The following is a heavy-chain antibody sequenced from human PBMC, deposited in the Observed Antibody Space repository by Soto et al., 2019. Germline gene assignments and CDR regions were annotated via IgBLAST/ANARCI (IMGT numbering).Heavy chain of an antibody. D-gene: IGHD3-22*01. CDR2: ISSIGNTI. J-gene: IGHJ4*02. CDR3: AKMSSENYYDPVFS. Sequence: QVQLVESGGGLVKTSESLTIACAASGFTFSDYYMSWVRQAPGKGLEWVSYISSIGNTIYYADSVKGRFTISRDNAQNSVYLQMNSMRAEDTALYFCAKMSSENYYDPVFSWGQGTLVTVSS. CDR1: GFTFSDYY. V-gene: IGHV3-11*01.